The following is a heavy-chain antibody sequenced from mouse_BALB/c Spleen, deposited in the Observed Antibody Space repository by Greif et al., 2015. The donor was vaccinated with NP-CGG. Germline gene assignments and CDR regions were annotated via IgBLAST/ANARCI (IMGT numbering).Heavy chain of an antibody. D-gene: IGHD2-1*01. V-gene: IGHV1-20*02. CDR1: GYSFTGYF. CDR2: INPYNGDT. J-gene: IGHJ4*01. CDR3: ARAGNCDYYAMDY. Sequence: VQLKESGPELVKPGASVKISCKASGYSFTGYFMSWVMQSHGKSLEWIGRINPYNGDTFYNQKFKGKATLTVDKSSSTAHMELRSLASEDSAVYYCARAGNCDYYAMDYWGQGTSVTVSS.